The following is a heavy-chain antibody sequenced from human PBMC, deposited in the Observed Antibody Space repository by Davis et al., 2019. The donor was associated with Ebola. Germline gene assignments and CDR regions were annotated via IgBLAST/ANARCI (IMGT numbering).Heavy chain of an antibody. D-gene: IGHD5-24*01. CDR1: GFTFSSYW. J-gene: IGHJ4*02. Sequence: GESLKISCAASGFTFSSYWMTWVRQAPGKGLVWVANIKEDGSEKYYVDSVKGRFTISRDNAKNSLYLQMNSLRGEDTAVYYCAREEMATISSWPDYWGQGTLVTVSS. CDR3: AREEMATISSWPDY. V-gene: IGHV3-7*01. CDR2: IKEDGSEK.